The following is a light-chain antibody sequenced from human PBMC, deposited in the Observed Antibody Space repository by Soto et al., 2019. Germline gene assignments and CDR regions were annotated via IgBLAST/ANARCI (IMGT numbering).Light chain of an antibody. CDR1: QGIRSA. V-gene: IGKV1-6*01. CDR3: LLDYAYFWA. Sequence: AIQVTQSPSSLSASVGDRVTITCRTSQGIRSALGWYQQKPGKVPKLLIYAASTLQSGVPSRFSGSGSGRDFTLTISSLQPEDFATYYCLLDYAYFWAFGQGTKGEIK. CDR2: AAS. J-gene: IGKJ1*01.